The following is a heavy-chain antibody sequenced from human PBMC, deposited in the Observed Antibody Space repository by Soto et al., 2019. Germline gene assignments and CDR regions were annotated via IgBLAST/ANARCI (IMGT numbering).Heavy chain of an antibody. CDR3: AKDPDGWTWFSYYYYGMDV. D-gene: IGHD3-10*01. V-gene: IGHV3-30*18. CDR2: ISYDGSNK. CDR1: GFTFSSYG. Sequence: GGSLRLSCAASGFTFSSYGMHWVRQAPGKGLEWVAVISYDGSNKYYADSVKGRFTISRDNSKNTLYLQMNSLRAEDTAVYYCAKDPDGWTWFSYYYYGMDVWGQGTTVTVSS. J-gene: IGHJ6*02.